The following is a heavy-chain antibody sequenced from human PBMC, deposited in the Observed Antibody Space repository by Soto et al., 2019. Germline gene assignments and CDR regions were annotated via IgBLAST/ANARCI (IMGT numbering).Heavy chain of an antibody. CDR1: SGSMSSSNYY. CDR3: AKMYSDYVWGTYRPDAFDI. J-gene: IGHJ3*02. V-gene: IGHV4-39*01. CDR2: IYYSGSP. D-gene: IGHD3-16*02. Sequence: SEAQAVNCTVSSGSMSSSNYYWGCIPEPPGKGLEWIGSIYYSGSPYYNPSLKGRVTISVDTSKNQFSLKLSSVTAADTAVYYCAKMYSDYVWGTYRPDAFDISGQGTMVTVSS.